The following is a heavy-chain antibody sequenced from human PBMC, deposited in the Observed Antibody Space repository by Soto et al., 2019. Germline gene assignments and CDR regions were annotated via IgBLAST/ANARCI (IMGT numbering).Heavy chain of an antibody. J-gene: IGHJ4*03. Sequence: ASETLSLTCTVSGGSISSSDYFWGWIRQPPGKGLEWIGSFLYTGSTYYTPSLKSRVTISVDTAKNQFSLKLTSVTAADTAIYYCARHYSGGWYWLFWGQGTLVTGSS. V-gene: IGHV4-39*01. CDR2: FLYTGST. CDR3: ARHYSGGWYWLF. D-gene: IGHD6-19*01. CDR1: GGSISSSDYF.